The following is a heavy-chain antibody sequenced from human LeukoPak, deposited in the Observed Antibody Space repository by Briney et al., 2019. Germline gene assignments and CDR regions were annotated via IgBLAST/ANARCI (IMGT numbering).Heavy chain of an antibody. CDR2: ISGSGGST. CDR3: ARDLIVGTTMYSGAFDY. D-gene: IGHD1-26*01. V-gene: IGHV3-23*01. CDR1: GFTFSSYA. J-gene: IGHJ4*02. Sequence: QPGGSLRLSCAASGFTFSSYAMSWVRQAPGKGLEWVSAISGSGGSTYYADSVKGRFTISRDNSKNTLYLQMNSLRAEDTAVYYCARDLIVGTTMYSGAFDYWGQGTLVTVSS.